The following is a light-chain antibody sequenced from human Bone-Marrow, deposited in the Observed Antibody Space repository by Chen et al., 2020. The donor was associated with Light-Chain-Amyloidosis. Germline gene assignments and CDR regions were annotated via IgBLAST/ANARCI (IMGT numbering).Light chain of an antibody. V-gene: IGLV3-19*01. Sequence: SSELTQVPSVSVALGQTVRITCQGDSLRSYFANWYQQKPGQAPIIVIYGQNNRPSGIPDRFSGSSSGTTATLTISGVQAEDEADYHCQSADSSGTYEVIFGGGTKLTVL. J-gene: IGLJ2*01. CDR3: QSADSSGTYEVI. CDR2: GQN. CDR1: SLRSYF.